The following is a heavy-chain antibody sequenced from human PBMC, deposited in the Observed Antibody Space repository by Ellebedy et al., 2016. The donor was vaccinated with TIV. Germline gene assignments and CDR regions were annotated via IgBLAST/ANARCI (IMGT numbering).Heavy chain of an antibody. D-gene: IGHD4-17*01. CDR2: ISRSGDGT. Sequence: GGSLRLSXTASGFTFSSYVMSWVRQAPGKGLKWVSGISRSGDGTYYADSVKGRFTISRDNPKNTLYLQMNSLRAEDTAVYYCAKDRDDDGDYVFDSWGQGILVTVSS. J-gene: IGHJ4*02. CDR3: AKDRDDDGDYVFDS. CDR1: GFTFSSYV. V-gene: IGHV3-23*01.